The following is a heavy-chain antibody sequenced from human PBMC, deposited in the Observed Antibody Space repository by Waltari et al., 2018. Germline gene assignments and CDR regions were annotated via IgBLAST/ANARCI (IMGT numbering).Heavy chain of an antibody. Sequence: QVQLVQSGAEVKKPGASVKVSCKASGYTFTSYGISWVRQAPGQGLEWMGWISAYNGNTNYAQKLQGRVTMNTDTSTSTAYMELRSLRSDDTAVYYCARGGQGGQQLVGGWGYYYGMDVWGQGTTVTVSS. CDR3: ARGGQGGQQLVGGWGYYYGMDV. D-gene: IGHD6-13*01. CDR2: ISAYNGNT. V-gene: IGHV1-18*01. CDR1: GYTFTSYG. J-gene: IGHJ6*02.